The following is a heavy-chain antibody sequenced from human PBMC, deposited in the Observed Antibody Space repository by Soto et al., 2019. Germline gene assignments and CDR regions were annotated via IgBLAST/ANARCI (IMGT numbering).Heavy chain of an antibody. J-gene: IGHJ5*02. V-gene: IGHV4-39*01. CDR1: GGSISSSSYY. CDR3: ARHQSHSSSYVDP. CDR2: IYYSGST. Sequence: QLQLQESGPGLVKPSETLSLTCTVSGGSISSSSYYWGWIRQPPGKGLEWIGSIYYSGSTYYNPSIKSRVTISVDTSKYQFSLKLSSVTAADTAVYYCARHQSHSSSYVDPWGQGTLVTVSS. D-gene: IGHD6-13*01.